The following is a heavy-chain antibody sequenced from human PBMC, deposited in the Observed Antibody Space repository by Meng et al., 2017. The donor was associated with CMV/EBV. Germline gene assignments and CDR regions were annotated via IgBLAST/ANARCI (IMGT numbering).Heavy chain of an antibody. D-gene: IGHD3-3*01. CDR2: IYSGGST. CDR3: AREIGTYYDFWSGYYSHYYGMDV. CDR1: GFTVSSNY. V-gene: IGHV3-53*01. J-gene: IGHJ6*02. Sequence: LSLTCAASGFTVSSNYMSWVRQAPGKGLEWVSVIYSGGSTYYADSVKGRFTISRDNAKNSLYLQMNSLRAEDTAVYYCAREIGTYYDFWSGYYSHYYGMDVWGQGTTVTVSS.